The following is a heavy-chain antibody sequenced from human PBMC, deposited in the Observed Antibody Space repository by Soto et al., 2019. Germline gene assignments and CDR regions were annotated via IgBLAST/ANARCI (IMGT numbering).Heavy chain of an antibody. V-gene: IGHV4-30-2*01. Sequence: SETLSLTCTVYGRSITTVCYSWGWILQPPGKALEWIGYLYHTENAYPKPSLRSRVTISLDRSKSRFSLKMTSVYSGDTALYYCASTAFSYYGVDFWGQGTTVTVSS. CDR1: GRSITTVCYS. D-gene: IGHD4-17*01. CDR3: ASTAFSYYGVDF. CDR2: LYHTENA. J-gene: IGHJ6*02.